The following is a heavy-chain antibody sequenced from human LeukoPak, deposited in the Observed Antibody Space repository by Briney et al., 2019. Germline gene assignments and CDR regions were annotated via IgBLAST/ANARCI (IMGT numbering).Heavy chain of an antibody. Sequence: SETLSLTCTVSGGSISSGGYYWSWVRQHPGKGLEWIGYIYYSGSTYYNPSLKSRVTISVDTSKNQFSLKLCSVTAADTAVYYCARVVQDGYLIDYWGQGTLVTVSS. D-gene: IGHD5-24*01. CDR3: ARVVQDGYLIDY. J-gene: IGHJ4*02. CDR1: GGSISSGGYY. CDR2: IYYSGST. V-gene: IGHV4-31*03.